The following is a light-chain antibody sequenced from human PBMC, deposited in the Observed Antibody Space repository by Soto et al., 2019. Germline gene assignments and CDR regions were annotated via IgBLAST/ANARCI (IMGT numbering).Light chain of an antibody. Sequence: QSVLTQPPSASGAPGQRVTISCTGSSSNIGAGYDVHWYQQLPGTAPKLLIYGNSNRPSEVPDRFSGSKSGTTASLAITGVQAEEDADDYCQSSDAGLKKVFGTGTKLTVL. CDR3: QSSDAGLKKV. CDR2: GNS. J-gene: IGLJ2*01. V-gene: IGLV1-40*01. CDR1: SSNIGAGYD.